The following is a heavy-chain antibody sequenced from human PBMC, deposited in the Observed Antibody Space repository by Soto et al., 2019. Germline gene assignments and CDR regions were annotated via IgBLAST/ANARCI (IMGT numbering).Heavy chain of an antibody. CDR1: GFTFSSYA. V-gene: IGHV3-30-3*01. CDR3: AREEQVYSSSWSYYFDY. J-gene: IGHJ4*02. Sequence: GGSLRLSCAASGFTFSSYAMHWVRQAPGKGLEWVAVISYDGSNKYYADSVKGRFTISRDNSKNTLYLQMNSLRAEDTAVYYCAREEQVYSSSWSYYFDYWGQGTLVTVSS. D-gene: IGHD6-13*01. CDR2: ISYDGSNK.